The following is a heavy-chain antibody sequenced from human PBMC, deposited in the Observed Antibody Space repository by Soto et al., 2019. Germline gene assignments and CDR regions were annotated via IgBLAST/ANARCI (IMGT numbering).Heavy chain of an antibody. CDR3: ARHCSGGSCYYYYGMDV. CDR1: GYSVTSYW. D-gene: IGHD2-15*01. J-gene: IGHJ6*02. Sequence: PGESLKISCKGSGYSVTSYWMGWVRQMPGKDLEWMEIIYPGDSDTRYSPSFQGQVTISADKSISTAYLQWSSLKASDTAMYYCARHCSGGSCYYYYGMDVWGQGTTVTVSS. V-gene: IGHV5-51*01. CDR2: IYPGDSDT.